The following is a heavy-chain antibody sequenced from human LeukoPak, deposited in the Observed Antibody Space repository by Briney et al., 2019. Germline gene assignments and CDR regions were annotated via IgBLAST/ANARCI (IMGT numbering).Heavy chain of an antibody. V-gene: IGHV3-23*01. CDR1: GFTFSSYA. D-gene: IGHD4-11*01. Sequence: GGSLRLSCAASGFTFSSYAMSWVRQAPGKELEWVSAISGSGGSTYYADSVKGRFTISRDNSENTLYLQMNSLRAEDTAVYYCAKDTVTTYPALNDYWGQGTLVTVSS. CDR2: ISGSGGST. CDR3: AKDTVTTYPALNDY. J-gene: IGHJ4*02.